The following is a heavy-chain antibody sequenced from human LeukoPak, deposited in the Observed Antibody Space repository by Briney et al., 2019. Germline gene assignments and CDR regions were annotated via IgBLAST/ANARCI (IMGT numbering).Heavy chain of an antibody. CDR3: ARAFGGSSSWSDYYYYYMDV. J-gene: IGHJ6*03. CDR1: GGSISSYY. Sequence: KPSETLSLTCTVSGGSISSYYWSWIRQPAGKGLEWIGRIYTSGSTNYNPPLKSRVTMSVDTSKNQFSLKLSSVTAADTAVYYCARAFGGSSSWSDYYYYYMDVWGKGTTVTVSS. D-gene: IGHD6-13*01. CDR2: IYTSGST. V-gene: IGHV4-4*07.